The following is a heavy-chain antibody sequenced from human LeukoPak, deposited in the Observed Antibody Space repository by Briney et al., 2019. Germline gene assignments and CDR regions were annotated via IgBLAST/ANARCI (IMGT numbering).Heavy chain of an antibody. J-gene: IGHJ4*02. Sequence: GGSLRLSCSASGFTFSSYAMHWGRQAPGKGLEYVSAISSNGGSTYYADSVKGRFTISRDNSKNTLYLQMSSLRAEDTAVYYCVKGSYYDSSGYYFVPFDYWGQGTLVTVSS. CDR1: GFTFSSYA. D-gene: IGHD3-22*01. CDR3: VKGSYYDSSGYYFVPFDY. CDR2: ISSNGGST. V-gene: IGHV3-64D*09.